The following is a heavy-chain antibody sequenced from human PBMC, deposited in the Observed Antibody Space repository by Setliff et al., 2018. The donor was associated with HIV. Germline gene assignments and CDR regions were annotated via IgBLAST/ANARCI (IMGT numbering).Heavy chain of an antibody. J-gene: IGHJ3*02. CDR1: GGSISSYY. V-gene: IGHV4-59*08. Sequence: SETLSLTCTVSGGSISSYYWSWVRQPPGKGLEWIGYIYYSGNTHYNPSLKSRVTMSVDTSKNQFSLKLSSVTAADTAVYYCASSRGRHYGSVRAFDIWGQGTMVTVSS. CDR2: IYYSGNT. CDR3: ASSRGRHYGSVRAFDI. D-gene: IGHD3-10*01.